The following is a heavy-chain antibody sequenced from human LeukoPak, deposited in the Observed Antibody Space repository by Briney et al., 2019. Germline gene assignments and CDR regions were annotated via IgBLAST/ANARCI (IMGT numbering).Heavy chain of an antibody. J-gene: IGHJ3*02. CDR3: ARGPRLDSSGWYYGAFDI. D-gene: IGHD6-19*01. CDR1: GYTFTSYA. Sequence: ASVEVSCKASGYTFTSYAMHWVRQAPGQRLEWMGWINAGNGNTKYSQKFQGRVTITRDTSASTAYMELSSLRSEDTAVYYCARGPRLDSSGWYYGAFDIWGQETMVTVSS. V-gene: IGHV1-3*01. CDR2: INAGNGNT.